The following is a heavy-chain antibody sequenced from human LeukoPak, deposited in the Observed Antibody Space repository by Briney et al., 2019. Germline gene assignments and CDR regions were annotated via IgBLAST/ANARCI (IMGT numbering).Heavy chain of an antibody. V-gene: IGHV3-21*01. Sequence: GGSLRLSCSASGFIFSSYTMNWVRQAPGKGLEWVSSINSRGDKIFYADSVKGRFTISRDNAKNSLYLQMNSLRAEDTAVYYCAKRDPQDRGSGYSLDYWGQGTLVTVSS. CDR1: GFIFSSYT. D-gene: IGHD3-22*01. J-gene: IGHJ4*02. CDR2: INSRGDKI. CDR3: AKRDPQDRGSGYSLDY.